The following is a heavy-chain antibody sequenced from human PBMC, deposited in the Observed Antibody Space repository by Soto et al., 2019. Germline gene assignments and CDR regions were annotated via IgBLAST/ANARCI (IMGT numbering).Heavy chain of an antibody. CDR3: ARGEDGYNLGRDS. CDR1: GGSISSGDYY. D-gene: IGHD1-1*01. Sequence: QVQLQESGPGLVKPSQTLSLTCTVSGGSISSGDYYWSWIRQPPGKGLEWIGYIYYSGSTYYNPSLTSRVTIPVDTSRIQFPRSLSSATAADPAVYYWARGEDGYNLGRDSWGQGTLVTVSS. CDR2: IYYSGST. V-gene: IGHV4-30-4*01. J-gene: IGHJ4*02.